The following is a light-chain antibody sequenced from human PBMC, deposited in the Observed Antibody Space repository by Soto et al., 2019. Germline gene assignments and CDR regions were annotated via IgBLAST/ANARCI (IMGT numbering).Light chain of an antibody. J-gene: IGKJ1*01. CDR2: DAS. Sequence: EIVLTQSPATLSVSPGEGATLSCRASQSVSSYLAWYQQKPGQAPRLLIYDASNRATGIPARFSGSGSGTDFTLIISSLEPEDFAVYFCQQRSNWPVTFGLGTKVDIK. CDR3: QQRSNWPVT. CDR1: QSVSSY. V-gene: IGKV3-11*01.